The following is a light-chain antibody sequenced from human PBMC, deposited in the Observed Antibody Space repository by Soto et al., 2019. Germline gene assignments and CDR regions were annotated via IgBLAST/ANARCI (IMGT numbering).Light chain of an antibody. V-gene: IGLV2-23*01. CDR3: CAYAGRSTWDVV. CDR1: SSDVGGSGL. J-gene: IGLJ2*01. CDR2: EGF. Sequence: QSALTQPASVSGSPGQSITISCTGTSSDVGGSGLVSWYQFHPGKAPQLLIFEGFKRPSGVSNRFSGAKSGSTASLTISGLQAEDEADYYCCAYAGRSTWDVVFGGGTKVTVL.